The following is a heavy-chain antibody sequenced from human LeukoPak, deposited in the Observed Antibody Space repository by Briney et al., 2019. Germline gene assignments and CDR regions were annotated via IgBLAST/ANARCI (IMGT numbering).Heavy chain of an antibody. V-gene: IGHV3-7*01. J-gene: IGHJ4*02. CDR3: ARVVAWQLALYFDY. Sequence: GGSLRLSCAASGFTFSNYGLSWVRQAPGKGLEWVANIKQDGSEKYYVDSVKGRFTISRDNAKNSLYLQMNSLRAEDTAVYYCARVVAWQLALYFDYWGQGTLVTVSS. CDR1: GFTFSNYG. CDR2: IKQDGSEK. D-gene: IGHD6-6*01.